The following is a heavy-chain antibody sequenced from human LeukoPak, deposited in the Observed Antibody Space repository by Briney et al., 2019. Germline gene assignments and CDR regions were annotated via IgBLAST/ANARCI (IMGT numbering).Heavy chain of an antibody. D-gene: IGHD2-15*01. Sequence: ASVKVSCKASGYTFTSYAMHWVRQAPGQRLEWMGWINAGNGNTKYSQKFQGRVTITRDTSASTAYMELSSLRSEDTAVYYCAREGRYCSGGSCYSTFDYWGQGTLVTVSS. CDR3: AREGRYCSGGSCYSTFDY. CDR2: INAGNGNT. CDR1: GYTFTSYA. J-gene: IGHJ4*02. V-gene: IGHV1-3*01.